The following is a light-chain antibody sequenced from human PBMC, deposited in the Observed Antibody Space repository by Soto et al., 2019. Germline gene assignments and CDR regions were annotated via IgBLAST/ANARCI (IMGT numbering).Light chain of an antibody. CDR2: GAS. Sequence: EIVLTQSPGTLSLSPGERATLSCSASQSVSSNYLAWYQQKPGQSPRPLIYGASSRATGIPDRFSGSGAGTDFTLTISRLEPDDFAVYYCQQYGSSPWTFGQGTKVEIK. V-gene: IGKV3-20*01. J-gene: IGKJ1*01. CDR3: QQYGSSPWT. CDR1: QSVSSNY.